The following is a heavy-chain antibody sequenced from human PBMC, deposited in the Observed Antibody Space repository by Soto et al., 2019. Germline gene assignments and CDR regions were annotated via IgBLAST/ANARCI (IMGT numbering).Heavy chain of an antibody. CDR3: VRVGASDRLAFDI. Sequence: EVQLVESGGGVLRPGGSLRLSCAASGFTFHDFAMHWVRQVPGKGLEWVAGINWNGDSTGYEESVRGRFTISRDNAKNSLFLQMNALRDEDTAVFYCVRVGASDRLAFDIWGRGTLVTVSS. J-gene: IGHJ3*02. CDR1: GFTFHDFA. CDR2: INWNGDST. V-gene: IGHV3-20*04.